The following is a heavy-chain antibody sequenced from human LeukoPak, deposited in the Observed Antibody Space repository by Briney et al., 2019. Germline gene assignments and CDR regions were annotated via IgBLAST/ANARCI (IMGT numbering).Heavy chain of an antibody. J-gene: IGHJ6*03. Sequence: PSDTLSLTCTVSGGSIRSYYGSGIRQPAGEGREGRGRIYTSGSTNYNPSLKSRVTMSVDTYKNQFSLKLSSVTAADTAVYYCARDVTGSSSLSYYYYYMDVWGKGTTVTVSS. CDR1: GGSIRSYY. CDR2: IYTSGST. V-gene: IGHV4-4*07. CDR3: ARDVTGSSSLSYYYYYMDV. D-gene: IGHD6-6*01.